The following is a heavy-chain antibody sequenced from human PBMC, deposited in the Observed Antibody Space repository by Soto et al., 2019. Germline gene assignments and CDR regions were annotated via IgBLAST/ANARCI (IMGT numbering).Heavy chain of an antibody. CDR1: GFTFSSYG. CDR3: ARDPIGPGIFDY. V-gene: IGHV3-33*01. Sequence: QVQLVESGGGVVQPGRSLRLSCVASGFTFSSYGMHLVRQAPGKGLEWVAFIWYDASNKYYADSVKGRFTISRDNTKNTMYLQMNSLRAEDTAVYYCARDPIGPGIFDYWGQGTLVTVSS. J-gene: IGHJ4*02. CDR2: IWYDASNK. D-gene: IGHD1-26*01.